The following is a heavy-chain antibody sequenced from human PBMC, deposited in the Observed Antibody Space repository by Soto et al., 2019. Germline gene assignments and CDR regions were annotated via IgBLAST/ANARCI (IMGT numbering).Heavy chain of an antibody. CDR3: ARDLAAADY. Sequence: QVQLVQSGAEVKKPGASVKVSCKASGYIFINYYIHWVRQAPGQGLEWIGIINPNGGSTNYAQKFRGRFTMARDTSTSTVYMVLRSGRSDDTAVYGCARDLAAADYWGQGTLVTVSS. V-gene: IGHV1-46*01. D-gene: IGHD6-13*01. CDR1: GYIFINYY. J-gene: IGHJ4*02. CDR2: INPNGGST.